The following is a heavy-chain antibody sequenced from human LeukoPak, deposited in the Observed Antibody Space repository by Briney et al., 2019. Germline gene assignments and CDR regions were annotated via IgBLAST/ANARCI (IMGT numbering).Heavy chain of an antibody. V-gene: IGHV3-23*01. J-gene: IGHJ4*02. CDR3: AKSNGEWRIVEVTPTHFDY. CDR1: GFSFSSYA. D-gene: IGHD3-22*01. Sequence: GESLRLSCAASGFSFSSYAMSWVRQAPGKGLEWVSAISGSGGSTYYADSVKGRFTISRDNSKNTLYLQMNSLRAEDTAVYYCAKSNGEWRIVEVTPTHFDYWGQGTLVSVSS. CDR2: ISGSGGST.